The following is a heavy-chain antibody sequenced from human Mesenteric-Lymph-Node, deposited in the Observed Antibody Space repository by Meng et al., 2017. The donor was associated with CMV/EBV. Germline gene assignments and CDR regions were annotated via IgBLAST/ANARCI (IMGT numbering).Heavy chain of an antibody. D-gene: IGHD1-26*01. CDR1: GFTFSSYA. Sequence: GESLKISCAASGFTFSSYAMSWVRQAPGKGLEWVSAISGSGGSTYYADSVKGRFTISRDNSKNTLYLQMNSLRAEDTALYYCAKGPSYSAKWDYGMDVWGQGTTVTVSS. J-gene: IGHJ6*02. CDR3: AKGPSYSAKWDYGMDV. V-gene: IGHV3-23*01. CDR2: ISGSGGST.